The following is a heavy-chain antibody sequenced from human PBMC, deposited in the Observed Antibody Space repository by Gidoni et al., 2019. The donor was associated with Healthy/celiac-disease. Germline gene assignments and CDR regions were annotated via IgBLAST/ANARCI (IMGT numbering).Heavy chain of an antibody. D-gene: IGHD3-22*01. J-gene: IGHJ4*02. V-gene: IGHV1-46*01. CDR1: GYTFTSYY. CDR3: IVYYYDSSGYYYEDEGAIGY. CDR2: INPSGGST. Sequence: QVQLVQSGAEVKKPGASVKVSCKASGYTFTSYYMHWVRPAPGQGLEWMGIINPSGGSTSYAQKFQGRVTMTRDTSTSTVYMELSSLRSEDTAVYYCIVYYYDSSGYYYEDEGAIGYWGQGTLVTVSS.